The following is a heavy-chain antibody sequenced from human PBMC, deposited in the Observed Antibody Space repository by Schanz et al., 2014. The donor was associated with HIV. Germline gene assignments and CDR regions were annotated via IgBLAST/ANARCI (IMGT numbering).Heavy chain of an antibody. D-gene: IGHD6-6*01. CDR3: ANTEFPYSSSSDYYCGMDV. Sequence: VQLVESGGGLVQPGRSLRLSCAASGFTFSSHGMHWVRQAPGKGLEWVAVIWYDGTDKYYADSVKGRFTISRDNSRKTLYLQMNSLRVEDTAVYYCANTEFPYSSSSDYYCGMDVWGQGTTVTVSS. V-gene: IGHV3-33*06. CDR1: GFTFSSHG. J-gene: IGHJ6*02. CDR2: IWYDGTDK.